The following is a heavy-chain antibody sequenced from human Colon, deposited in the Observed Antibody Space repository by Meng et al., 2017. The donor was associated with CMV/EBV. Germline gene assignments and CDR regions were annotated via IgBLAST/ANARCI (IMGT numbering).Heavy chain of an antibody. V-gene: IGHV3-74*01. Sequence: ASGFTFRSYWVHWVRQAPGKGLVWVSHVKSDESSTNYADSVKGQFTISRDNAKNTLYLQMHSLRAEDTAVYYCARGGAYSTSSFDYWGQGTLVTVSS. CDR2: VKSDESST. J-gene: IGHJ4*02. D-gene: IGHD6-6*01. CDR1: GFTFRSYW. CDR3: ARGGAYSTSSFDY.